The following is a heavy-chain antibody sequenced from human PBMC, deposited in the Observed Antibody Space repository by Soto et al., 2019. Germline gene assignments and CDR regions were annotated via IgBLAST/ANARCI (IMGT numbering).Heavy chain of an antibody. CDR3: AREELWCQIDY. CDR1: GFTFSGHG. D-gene: IGHD5-18*01. J-gene: IGHJ4*02. V-gene: IGHV3-33*01. CDR2: IWYDGSNK. Sequence: GGSLRLSCAASGFTFSGHGMHWVRQAPGKGLEWVAAIWYDGSNKKYVDSVKGRITISRDNSKSTLYLQMNGLRAEDTAVYYCAREELWCQIDYWGQGPLVTVSS.